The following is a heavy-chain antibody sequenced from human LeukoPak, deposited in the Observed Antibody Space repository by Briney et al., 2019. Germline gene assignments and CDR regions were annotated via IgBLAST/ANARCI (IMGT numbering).Heavy chain of an antibody. CDR2: ITSSGSTI. CDR3: ARHSGSSDTEAFDY. V-gene: IGHV3-48*03. Sequence: PGGSLRLSCAASGFTFSSYEMNWVRLAPGKGLEWVSYITSSGSTISYADSVKGRFTISRDNAKNSLYLQMNSLRAEDTALYYCARHSGSSDTEAFDYWGQGTLVTVSS. J-gene: IGHJ4*02. CDR1: GFTFSSYE. D-gene: IGHD2-2*01.